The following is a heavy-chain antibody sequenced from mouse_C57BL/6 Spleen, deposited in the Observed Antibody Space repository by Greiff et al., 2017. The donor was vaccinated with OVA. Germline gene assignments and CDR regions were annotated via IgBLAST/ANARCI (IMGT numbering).Heavy chain of an antibody. CDR3: TRSPRSFDV. V-gene: IGHV1-15*01. CDR2: IDPETGGT. Sequence: VKLMESGAELVRPGASVTLSCKASGYTFTDYEMHWVKQTPVHGLEWIGAIDPETGGTAYNQKFKGKAILTADKSSSTAYMELRSLTSEDSAVYYCTRSPRSFDVWGTGTTVTVSS. J-gene: IGHJ1*03. CDR1: GYTFTDYE.